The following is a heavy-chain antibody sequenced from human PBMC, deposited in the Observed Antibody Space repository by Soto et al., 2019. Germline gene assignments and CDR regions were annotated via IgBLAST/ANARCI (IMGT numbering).Heavy chain of an antibody. J-gene: IGHJ6*03. V-gene: IGHV1-8*01. D-gene: IGHD3-3*01. CDR3: ASSPTIFGVDYYYYYMDV. CDR2: MNPNSGNT. Sequence: ASVKVSCKASGYTFTSYDINWVRQATGQGLEWMGWMNPNSGNTGYAQKFQDRVTMTRNTSISTAYMELSSLRSEDTAVYYCASSPTIFGVDYYYYYMDVWGKGTTVTVSS. CDR1: GYTFTSYD.